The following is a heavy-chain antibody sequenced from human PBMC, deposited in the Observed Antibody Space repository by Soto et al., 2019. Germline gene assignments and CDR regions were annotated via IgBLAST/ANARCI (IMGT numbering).Heavy chain of an antibody. CDR3: ARDRCDTTSCYECDY. J-gene: IGHJ4*02. Sequence: ASVKVSCKASGYTFTSYYIHWVRQAPGQGLEWMGIISPSGGSTRFAQKFQGRVTLTRDTSANTVYMELSSLRSDDTVVYYCARDRCDTTSCYECDYWGQGTLVTVSS. V-gene: IGHV1-46*01. D-gene: IGHD2-2*01. CDR2: ISPSGGST. CDR1: GYTFTSYY.